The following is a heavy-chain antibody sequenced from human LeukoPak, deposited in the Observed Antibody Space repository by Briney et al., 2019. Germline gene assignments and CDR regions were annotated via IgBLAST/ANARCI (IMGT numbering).Heavy chain of an antibody. J-gene: IGHJ3*02. D-gene: IGHD6-19*01. V-gene: IGHV4-39*01. CDR2: IYYSGST. Sequence: SETLSLTCTVSGGSISSSSYYWGWIRQPPGKGLEWIGSIYYSGSTYYNPSLKSRVTISVDTSKDQFSLKLSSVTAADTAVYYCASPINIGQWYAFDIWGQGTMVTVSS. CDR3: ASPINIGQWYAFDI. CDR1: GGSISSSSYY.